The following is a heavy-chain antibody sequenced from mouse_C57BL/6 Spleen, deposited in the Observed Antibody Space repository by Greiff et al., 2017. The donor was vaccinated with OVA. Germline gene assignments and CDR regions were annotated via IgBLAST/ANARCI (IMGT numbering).Heavy chain of an antibody. CDR2: IHPNSGST. CDR1: GYTFTSYW. J-gene: IGHJ3*01. V-gene: IGHV1-64*01. Sequence: QVQLQQPGAELVKPGASVKLSCKASGYTFTSYWMHWVKQRPGQGLEWIGMIHPNSGSTNYTEKFKSKATLTVDKSSSTAYMQLSSLTSEDSAVDYGAKEGYSNYEAWFAYWGQGTLVTVSA. CDR3: AKEGYSNYEAWFAY. D-gene: IGHD2-5*01.